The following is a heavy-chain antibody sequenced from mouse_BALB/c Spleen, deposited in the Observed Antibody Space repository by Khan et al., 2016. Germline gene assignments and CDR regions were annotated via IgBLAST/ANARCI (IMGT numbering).Heavy chain of an antibody. CDR2: IIYSGST. CDR3: ARTPTAYYAMDY. D-gene: IGHD1-2*01. J-gene: IGHJ4*01. V-gene: IGHV3-2*02. CDR1: GYSITSDYA. Sequence: EVQLQESGPGLVKPSQSLSLTCTVTGYSITSDYAWNWIRQFPGNKLEWMGYIIYSGSTRYYPSLKSRISVTRDTSKNQVFLQLNSVTTEDTATDYCARTPTAYYAMDYWGQGTSVTVSS.